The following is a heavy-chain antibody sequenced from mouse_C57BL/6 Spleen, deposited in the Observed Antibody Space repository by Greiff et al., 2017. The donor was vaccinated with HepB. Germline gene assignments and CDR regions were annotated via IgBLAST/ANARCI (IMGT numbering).Heavy chain of an antibody. CDR2: INPNNGGT. D-gene: IGHD1-1*01. Sequence: VQLQQSGPELVKPGASVKIPCKASGYTFTDYNMDWVKQSHGKSLEWIGDINPNNGGTIYNQKFKGKATLTVDKSSSTAYMELRSLTSEDTAVYYRAREHYGSSYTYYAMDYWGQGTSVTVSS. CDR1: GYTFTDYN. V-gene: IGHV1-18*01. CDR3: AREHYGSSYTYYAMDY. J-gene: IGHJ4*01.